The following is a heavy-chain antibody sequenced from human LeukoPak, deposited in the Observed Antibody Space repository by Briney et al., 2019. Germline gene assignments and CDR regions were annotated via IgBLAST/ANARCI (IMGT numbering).Heavy chain of an antibody. V-gene: IGHV3-23*01. CDR2: ISGSGTNT. CDR3: AKCPNWELLADY. Sequence: PGGSLRLSCAASGFTFSSYAMTWVRQAPGKGLEWVSAISGSGTNTYYADSVKGRFTISRDNSKNTLYLQMNSLRAEDTAVYYCAKCPNWELLADYWGQGTLVTVSS. D-gene: IGHD1-26*01. J-gene: IGHJ4*02. CDR1: GFTFSSYA.